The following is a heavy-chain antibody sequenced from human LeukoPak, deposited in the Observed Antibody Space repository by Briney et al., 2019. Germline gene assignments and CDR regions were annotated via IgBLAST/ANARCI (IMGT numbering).Heavy chain of an antibody. Sequence: PGGSLRLSCAASGFTFSSYWMSWVRQAPGKGLEWVSAISAGATTTYYADSVKGRFTISRDDSRNTLYLQMDSLRVEDTAVYYCANPCSDGVCYPDYWGQGTLVTVSS. D-gene: IGHD2-21*02. CDR3: ANPCSDGVCYPDY. CDR2: ISAGATTT. J-gene: IGHJ4*02. CDR1: GFTFSSYW. V-gene: IGHV3-23*01.